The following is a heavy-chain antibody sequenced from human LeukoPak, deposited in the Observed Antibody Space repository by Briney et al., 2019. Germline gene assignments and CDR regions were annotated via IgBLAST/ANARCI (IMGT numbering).Heavy chain of an antibody. J-gene: IGHJ4*02. CDR3: ARTYGDSLSFDY. Sequence: SETLSLTCTVSGGSISSYYWSWIRQPPGKGLEWIGYIYYSGSTNYNPPLKSRVTISVDTSKNQFSLKLSSVTAADTAVYYCARTYGDSLSFDYWGQGTLVTVSS. CDR2: IYYSGST. V-gene: IGHV4-59*01. D-gene: IGHD4-17*01. CDR1: GGSISSYY.